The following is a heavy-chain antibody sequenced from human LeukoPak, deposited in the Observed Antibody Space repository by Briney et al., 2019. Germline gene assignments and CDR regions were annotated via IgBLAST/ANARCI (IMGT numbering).Heavy chain of an antibody. V-gene: IGHV3-48*01. J-gene: IGHJ4*02. Sequence: GGSLRLSCAASGFTFSSYSMNWVRQAPGKGLEWVSYISSSSSTIYYADSVKGRFTISRDNAKNSLYLQMNSLRAEDTAVYYCARFYCSSTSCLEDYWGQGTLVTVSS. CDR1: GFTFSSYS. CDR3: ARFYCSSTSCLEDY. D-gene: IGHD2-2*01. CDR2: ISSSSSTI.